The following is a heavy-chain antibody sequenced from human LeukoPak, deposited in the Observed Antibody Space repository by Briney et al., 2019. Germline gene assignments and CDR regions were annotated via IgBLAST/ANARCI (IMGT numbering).Heavy chain of an antibody. CDR1: GYTFTSYD. J-gene: IGHJ2*01. D-gene: IGHD2-15*01. CDR3: ARVVVAATVWYFDL. Sequence: ASVNLSCKASGYTFTSYDINWVRQATGQGLEWMGWMNPNSGNTGYAQKFQGRVTITRNTSISTAYMELSSLRSEDTAVYYCARVVVAATVWYFDLWGRGTLVAVSS. CDR2: MNPNSGNT. V-gene: IGHV1-8*03.